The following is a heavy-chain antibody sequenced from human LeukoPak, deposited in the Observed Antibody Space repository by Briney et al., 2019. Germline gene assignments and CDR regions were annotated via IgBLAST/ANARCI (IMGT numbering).Heavy chain of an antibody. CDR1: GFTFSSYS. D-gene: IGHD2-21*02. CDR2: ISSSSSYI. Sequence: GGSLRLSCAASGFTFSSYSMNWVRQAPGKGLEWVSSISSSSSYIYYADSVKGRFTISRDNAKNSLYLQMNSLRAEDTAVYYCARDSREAKYCGGDCAEALVQHWGQGTLVTVSS. J-gene: IGHJ1*01. V-gene: IGHV3-21*01. CDR3: ARDSREAKYCGGDCAEALVQH.